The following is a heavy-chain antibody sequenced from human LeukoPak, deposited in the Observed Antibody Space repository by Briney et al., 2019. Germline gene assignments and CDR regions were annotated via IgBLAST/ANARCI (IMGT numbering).Heavy chain of an antibody. D-gene: IGHD6-6*01. Sequence: PSETLSLTCTVSGGSISGSSYYWSWIRQPPGKGLEWIGEINHSGSTNYNPSLKSRVTISVDTSKNQFSLKLSSVTAADTAVYYCARGYPYSSSSGVFRYWGQGTLVTVSS. CDR3: ARGYPYSSSSGVFRY. V-gene: IGHV4-39*07. J-gene: IGHJ4*02. CDR2: INHSGST. CDR1: GGSISGSSYY.